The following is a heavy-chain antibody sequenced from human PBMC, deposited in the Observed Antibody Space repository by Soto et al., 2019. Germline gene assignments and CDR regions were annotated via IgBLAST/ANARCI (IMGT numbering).Heavy chain of an antibody. CDR1: GGSISSYY. CDR3: ARSDCSGGRCYFDWFDP. CDR2: IYYSGST. V-gene: IGHV4-59*01. Sequence: SETLSLTCTVSGGSISSYYWSWIRQPPGKGLEWIGYIYYSGSTNYNPSLKSRVTISVDTSKNQFSLKLSSVTAADTAVYYCARSDCSGGRCYFDWFDPWGQGNLVPVSA. D-gene: IGHD2-15*01. J-gene: IGHJ5*02.